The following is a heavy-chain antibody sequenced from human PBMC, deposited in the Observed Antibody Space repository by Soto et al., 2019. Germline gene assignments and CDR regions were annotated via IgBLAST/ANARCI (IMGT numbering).Heavy chain of an antibody. J-gene: IGHJ4*02. CDR1: GFTVSSNY. CDR3: ATDQLSLLNYDY. CDR2: IYSGGST. D-gene: IGHD1-1*01. Sequence: EVQLVESGGGLIQPGGSLRLSCAASGFTVSSNYMSWVRQAPGKGLEWVSVIYSGGSTYYADSVKGRFTISRDNSKNSLYLQMNSLRAEDTAIYYCATDQLSLLNYDYWAQGTLVTVSS. V-gene: IGHV3-53*01.